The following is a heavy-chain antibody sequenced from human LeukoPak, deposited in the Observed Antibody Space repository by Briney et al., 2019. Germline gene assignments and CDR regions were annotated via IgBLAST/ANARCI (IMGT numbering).Heavy chain of an antibody. D-gene: IGHD3-22*01. CDR2: ISSSGSTI. Sequence: KSGGSLRLSCAASGFTFSDYYMSWIRQAPGKGLEWVAYISSSGSTIYYADSVKGRFTVSRDNAKNSLYLQMNSLRAEDTAVYYCARDLWGIYDSSGDWGQGTLVTVSS. CDR3: ARDLWGIYDSSGD. CDR1: GFTFSDYY. V-gene: IGHV3-11*04. J-gene: IGHJ4*02.